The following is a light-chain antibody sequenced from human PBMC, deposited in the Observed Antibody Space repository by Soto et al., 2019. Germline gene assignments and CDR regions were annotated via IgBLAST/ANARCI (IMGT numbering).Light chain of an antibody. V-gene: IGLV2-14*01. CDR2: EVS. J-gene: IGLJ1*01. CDR1: SSDVDAYNH. Sequence: QSVLTQPASVSGSAGQSMTISCTGTSSDVDAYNHVSWYQQHPGKAPKLMIYEVSNRPSGVSNRFSGSKSGNTASLTISGLHAEHEADYYCSSYTSTNTYVFGTGTKVTVL. CDR3: SSYTSTNTYV.